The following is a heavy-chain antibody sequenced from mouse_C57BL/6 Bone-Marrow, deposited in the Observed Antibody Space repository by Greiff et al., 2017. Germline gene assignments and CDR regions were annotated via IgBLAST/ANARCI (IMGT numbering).Heavy chain of an antibody. Sequence: EVQLQQSGAELVRPGASVKLSCTASGFNIKDDYIHWVKQRPEQGLEWIGWIDPEIGDTDYASKFQGKATITSDTSSNTAYLQLSSLTSEDTAVYDCSSCEGNYCDFWGQGTPLTVAA. J-gene: IGHJ2*01. CDR3: SSCEGNYCDF. CDR2: IDPEIGDT. D-gene: IGHD2-14*01. V-gene: IGHV14-4*01. CDR1: GFNIKDDY.